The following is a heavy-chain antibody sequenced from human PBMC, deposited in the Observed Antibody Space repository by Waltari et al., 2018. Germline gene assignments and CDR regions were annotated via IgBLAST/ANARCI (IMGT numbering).Heavy chain of an antibody. J-gene: IGHJ4*02. CDR3: ARGGSDRAPLDY. CDR2: TSPDGFNK. D-gene: IGHD1-1*01. V-gene: IGHV3-30*15. Sequence: SCAASGFSLSKYAVHWVRQAPGKGLEWVGVTSPDGFNKYYADSVQGRFTISRDRSLQMSALRSEDTAVYYCARGGSDRAPLDYWGRGTLVTVSS. CDR1: GFSLSKYA.